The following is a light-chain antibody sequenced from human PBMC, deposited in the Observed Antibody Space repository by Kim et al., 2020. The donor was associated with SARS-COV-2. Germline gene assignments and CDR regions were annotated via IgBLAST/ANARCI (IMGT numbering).Light chain of an antibody. CDR2: DTS. CDR1: TGAVTSGHY. J-gene: IGLJ3*02. CDR3: LLSCSGPRV. V-gene: IGLV7-46*01. Sequence: QAVVTQEPSLTVSPGGTVTLTCGSSTGAVTSGHYPHWFQQKPGQAPRILIYDTSNKHSWTPARFSGSLFGGKAALTLSGAQPEDEAEYYCLLSCSGPRVFGGGTKLTVL.